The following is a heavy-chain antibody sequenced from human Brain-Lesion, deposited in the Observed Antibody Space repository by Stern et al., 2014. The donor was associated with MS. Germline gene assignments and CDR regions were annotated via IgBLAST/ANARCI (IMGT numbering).Heavy chain of an antibody. J-gene: IGHJ4*02. Sequence: EVQLVESGGGLVQPGGSLTLSCAASGFTFRNYWMSWVRQAPGKGLEWVANIKQDGSEKYYVDSVKGRFTISRDNAKNSLYLHMNSLRAEDTAVYYCATEKTIQRYFDWLFDYWGQGTLVTVSS. CDR3: ATEKTIQRYFDWLFDY. CDR1: GFTFRNYW. V-gene: IGHV3-7*01. D-gene: IGHD3-9*01. CDR2: IKQDGSEK.